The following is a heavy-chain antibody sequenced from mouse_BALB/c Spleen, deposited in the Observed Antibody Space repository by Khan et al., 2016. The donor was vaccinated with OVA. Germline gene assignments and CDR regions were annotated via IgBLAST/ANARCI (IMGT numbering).Heavy chain of an antibody. Sequence: VQLEESGPGLVAPSQSLSITCTISGFSLTNYGVHWVRQPPGKGLEWLAVIWSDGSTTYNSALKSRLTITKDNSKSQVFLKMNSLQPDDTAIYFCARQPYYHYNVMDYWGQGTSGTVSS. V-gene: IGHV2-6-1*01. CDR2: IWSDGST. CDR1: GFSLTNYG. D-gene: IGHD2-10*01. CDR3: ARQPYYHYNVMDY. J-gene: IGHJ4*01.